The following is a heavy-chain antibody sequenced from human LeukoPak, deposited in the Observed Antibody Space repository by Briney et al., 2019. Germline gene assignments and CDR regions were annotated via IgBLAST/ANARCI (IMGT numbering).Heavy chain of an antibody. J-gene: IGHJ4*02. CDR1: GFTFTTYG. CDR2: ISDDGSRQ. D-gene: IGHD3-10*01. CDR3: VKDRTGTYTLDY. V-gene: IGHV3-30*18. Sequence: GGSLRLSCAASGFTFTTYGIHWVRQAPGKGLEWVAFISDDGSRQHYADSVKGRFTISRDNSKNTLNLQMNSLRAEDTAVYYCVKDRTGTYTLDYWGQGTLVTVSS.